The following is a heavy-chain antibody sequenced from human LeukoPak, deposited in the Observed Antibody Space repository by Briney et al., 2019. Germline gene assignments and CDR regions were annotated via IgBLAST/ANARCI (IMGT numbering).Heavy chain of an antibody. D-gene: IGHD3-10*01. CDR3: ARAPIGRDAFDI. J-gene: IGHJ3*02. Sequence: SETLSLTCTVSGGSISSYYWSWIRQPPGKGLEWIGYIYYSGSTNYNPSLKSRVTISVDTSKNQFSLKLSSVSAADTAVYYCARAPIGRDAFDIWGQGTMVTVSS. CDR2: IYYSGST. V-gene: IGHV4-59*01. CDR1: GGSISSYY.